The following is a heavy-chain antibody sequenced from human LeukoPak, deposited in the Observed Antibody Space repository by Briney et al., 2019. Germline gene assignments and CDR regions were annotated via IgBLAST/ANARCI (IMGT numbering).Heavy chain of an antibody. CDR1: GGSFSGYY. V-gene: IGHV4-34*01. J-gene: IGHJ4*02. CDR2: INHSGST. CDR3: ARTNSSGSFDY. D-gene: IGHD6-19*01. Sequence: SETLSLTCAVYGGSFSGYYWSWIRQPPGKGLEWIGEINHSGSTNYNPSLKSRVTISVDTSKNQFSLKLSSVTAADTAVYYCARTNSSGSFDYWGQGALVTVSS.